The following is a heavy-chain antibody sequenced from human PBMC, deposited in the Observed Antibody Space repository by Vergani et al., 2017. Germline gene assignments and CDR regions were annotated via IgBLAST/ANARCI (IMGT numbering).Heavy chain of an antibody. CDR3: AREVAAAGLDY. Sequence: QVQLQESGPGLVKPSETLSLTCTVSGGSISSYYWSWIRQPPGKGLEWIGYIYYSGSTNYNPSLKSRVTISVDTSKNQFSLTLSSVTAADTAVYYCAREVAAAGLDYWGQGTLVTVSS. D-gene: IGHD6-13*01. V-gene: IGHV4-59*01. CDR1: GGSISSYY. J-gene: IGHJ4*02. CDR2: IYYSGST.